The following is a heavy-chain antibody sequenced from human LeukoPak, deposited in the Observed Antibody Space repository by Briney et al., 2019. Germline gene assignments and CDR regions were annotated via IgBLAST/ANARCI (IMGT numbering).Heavy chain of an antibody. V-gene: IGHV3-48*03. CDR3: AREFNYDGHFDY. D-gene: IGHD4-23*01. CDR2: ISSSGNTK. CDR1: GFTFSSHE. J-gene: IGHJ4*02. Sequence: GGSLRLSCTASGFTFSSHEMNWVRQAPGKGLEWVSYISSSGNTKYYADSVRGRFTISRDNAKNSLYLQMNSLRAEDTAVYYCAREFNYDGHFDYWGQGTLVTVSS.